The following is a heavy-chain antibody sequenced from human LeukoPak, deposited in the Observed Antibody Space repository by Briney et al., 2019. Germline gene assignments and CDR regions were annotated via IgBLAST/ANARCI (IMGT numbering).Heavy chain of an antibody. Sequence: SQTLSLTCAISGDSVSSNSAAWNWIRQSPSRGLEWLGRTYYRSKWYNDYAVSVKSRITINPDTSKNQISLQLNSVTPEDTAVYYCARSPYYYDSSGYYAHYYGMDVWGQGTTVTVSS. D-gene: IGHD3-22*01. CDR1: GDSVSSNSAA. CDR3: ARSPYYYDSSGYYAHYYGMDV. J-gene: IGHJ6*02. CDR2: TYYRSKWYN. V-gene: IGHV6-1*01.